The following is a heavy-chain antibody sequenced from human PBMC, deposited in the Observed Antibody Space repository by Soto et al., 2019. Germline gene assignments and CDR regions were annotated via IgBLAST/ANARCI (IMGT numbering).Heavy chain of an antibody. D-gene: IGHD3-10*01. CDR3: ARMIPITMVRGVIRSGPYYYGMDV. CDR1: GFTFSSYW. CDR2: INSDGSST. J-gene: IGHJ6*02. Sequence: GGSLRLSCAASGFTFSSYWMHWVRQAPGKGLVWVSRINSDGSSTSYADSVKGRFTISRDNAKNSLYLQMNSLRDEDTAVYYCARMIPITMVRGVIRSGPYYYGMDVWGQGTTVTVSS. V-gene: IGHV3-74*01.